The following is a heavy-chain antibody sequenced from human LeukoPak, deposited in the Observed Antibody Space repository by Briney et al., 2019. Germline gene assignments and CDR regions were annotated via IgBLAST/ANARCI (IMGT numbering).Heavy chain of an antibody. V-gene: IGHV3-7*01. Sequence: GGSLRLSCAASGFTFSSYWMSWVRQAPGKGLEWVANIKQDGSEKYYVDSVEGRFTISRDNAKNSLYLQMNSLRAEDTAVYYCARAPWWSSRAFDIWGQGTMVTVSS. CDR1: GFTFSSYW. D-gene: IGHD2-15*01. CDR2: IKQDGSEK. CDR3: ARAPWWSSRAFDI. J-gene: IGHJ3*02.